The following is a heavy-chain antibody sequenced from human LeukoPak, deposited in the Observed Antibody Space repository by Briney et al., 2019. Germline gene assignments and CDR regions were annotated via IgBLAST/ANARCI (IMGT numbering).Heavy chain of an antibody. J-gene: IGHJ4*02. CDR3: ARDQSPDCGGDCYSGYFDY. V-gene: IGHV3-21*01. CDR2: ISSSSSYI. D-gene: IGHD2-21*02. CDR1: GFTFSSYS. Sequence: KPGGSLRLSCAASGFTFSSYSMDWVRQAPGKGLEWVSSISSSSSYIYYADSVKGRFTISRDNAKNSLYLQMNSLRAEDTAVYYCARDQSPDCGGDCYSGYFDYWGQGTLVTVSS.